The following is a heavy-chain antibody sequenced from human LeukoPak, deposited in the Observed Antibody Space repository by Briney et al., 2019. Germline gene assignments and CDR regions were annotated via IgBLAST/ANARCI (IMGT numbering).Heavy chain of an antibody. CDR1: GYTFTSYG. D-gene: IGHD3-16*01. CDR3: ARGSRLGELLEGDAFDI. CDR2: ISAYNGNT. V-gene: IGHV1-18*01. Sequence: ASVKVSCKASGYTFTSYGISWVRQAPGQGLEWMGWISAYNGNTDYAQKLQGRVTMTTDTSTSTAYMELGSLRSDDTAVYYCARGSRLGELLEGDAFDIWGQGTMVTVSS. J-gene: IGHJ3*02.